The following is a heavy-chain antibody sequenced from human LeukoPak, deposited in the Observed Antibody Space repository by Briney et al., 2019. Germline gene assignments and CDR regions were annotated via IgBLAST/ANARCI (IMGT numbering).Heavy chain of an antibody. J-gene: IGHJ4*02. CDR3: ARTSGWAYYFDY. CDR2: ISSSGSDI. Sequence: GGSLRLSCEASGFTFSDHYMTWVRQAPGKGLEWVSCISSSGSDIYYADSVKGRFTISRDNAKNSLYLQMNSLRAEDTALYYCARTSGWAYYFDYWGQGNLVTVSS. CDR1: GFTFSDHY. D-gene: IGHD6-19*01. V-gene: IGHV3-11*01.